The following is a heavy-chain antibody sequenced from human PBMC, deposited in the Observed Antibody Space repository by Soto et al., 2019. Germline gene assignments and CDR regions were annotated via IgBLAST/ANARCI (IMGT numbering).Heavy chain of an antibody. CDR3: ARSLVRGPLSTSAFDI. CDR2: ISYDGSNK. D-gene: IGHD3-10*01. CDR1: GVTFSSYS. J-gene: IGHJ3*02. V-gene: IGHV3-30-3*01. Sequence: SLTLSCSASGVTFSSYSMHWVLQPPGKGLEWVAVISYDGSNKYYADSVKCRFTISRDNSKNTLYLQMNSLRAEDTAVYYCARSLVRGPLSTSAFDIWGQGTMVTVSS.